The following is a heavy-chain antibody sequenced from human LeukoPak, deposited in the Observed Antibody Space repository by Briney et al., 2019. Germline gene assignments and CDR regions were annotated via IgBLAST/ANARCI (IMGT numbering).Heavy chain of an antibody. CDR2: ISGSGGST. D-gene: IGHD3-10*01. Sequence: GGSLRLSCAASGFTFSSYAMSWGRQAPGEGLEWVSAISGSGGSTYYADSVKGRFTISRDNAKNSLYLQMNSLRAEDTAVYYCARGSGSYFGTAAHQNWFDPWGQGTLVTVSS. J-gene: IGHJ5*02. CDR1: GFTFSSYA. V-gene: IGHV3-23*01. CDR3: ARGSGSYFGTAAHQNWFDP.